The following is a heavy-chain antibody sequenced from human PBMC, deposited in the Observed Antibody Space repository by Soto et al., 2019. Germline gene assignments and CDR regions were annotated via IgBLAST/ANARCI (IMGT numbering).Heavy chain of an antibody. CDR3: ARYWGLREWEIPWPEYFQH. CDR1: GYTFTSYG. J-gene: IGHJ1*01. D-gene: IGHD1-26*01. CDR2: ISAYNGNT. V-gene: IGHV1-18*04. Sequence: QVQLVQSGAEVKKPGASVKVSCKASGYTFTSYGISWVRKAPGQGLEWMGWISAYNGNTNYAQKLQGRVTMTTDTSTSTAYMKLRSQSADDTAVYYYARYWGLREWEIPWPEYFQHWGQGTLVTVSS.